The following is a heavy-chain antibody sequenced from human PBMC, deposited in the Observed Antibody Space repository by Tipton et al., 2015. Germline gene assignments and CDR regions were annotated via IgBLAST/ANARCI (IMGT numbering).Heavy chain of an antibody. D-gene: IGHD5-24*01. CDR1: AYSISTDYY. J-gene: IGHJ6*02. Sequence: TLSLTCAVSAYSISTDYYWVWIRQPPGRGLEWIGNIDYSGTKNYNPSLKSRVTISLDTSKNQFSLKLSSVTAADTAVYYCARDLEHGMDVWGQGTTVTVSS. CDR3: ARDLEHGMDV. V-gene: IGHV4-38-2*02. CDR2: IDYSGTK.